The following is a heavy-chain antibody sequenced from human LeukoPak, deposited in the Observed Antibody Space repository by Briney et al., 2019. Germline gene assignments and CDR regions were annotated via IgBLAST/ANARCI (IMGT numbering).Heavy chain of an antibody. D-gene: IGHD5-24*01. J-gene: IGHJ3*02. CDR1: VHSKRRHY. CDR3: AREVEIPAGAFEI. CDR2: IYYSGNN. V-gene: IGHV4-59*11. Sequence: SDPLSLTCTVCVHSKRRHYWSWIRQPPGKGLEWIGYIYYSGNNKYNPSLTSRVTISLDSSKNQFSLKLSSVAAADPAVYYCAREVEIPAGAFEIWGRGTMVTVSS.